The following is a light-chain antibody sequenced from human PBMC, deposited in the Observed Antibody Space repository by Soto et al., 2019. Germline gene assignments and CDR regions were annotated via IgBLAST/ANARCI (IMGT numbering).Light chain of an antibody. Sequence: DIVLTQSPGTLSLSPGERATLSCRASQSVSGMAWYQQIRGQAPRLLIYGASTRATGIPDRFRGSGSGTDFTITISRLESEDFSVYYCQQYGSSLIAFGQGTRLEIK. CDR1: QSVSG. J-gene: IGKJ5*01. V-gene: IGKV3-20*01. CDR2: GAS. CDR3: QQYGSSLIA.